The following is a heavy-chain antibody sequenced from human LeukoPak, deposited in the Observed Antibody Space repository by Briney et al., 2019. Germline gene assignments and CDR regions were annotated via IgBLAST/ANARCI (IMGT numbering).Heavy chain of an antibody. J-gene: IGHJ4*02. D-gene: IGHD3-9*01. CDR2: INPNSGGT. CDR3: ARARTYYDILTGYYPLYYFDY. Sequence: ASVKVSCKASGYTFTGYYMHWVRQAPGQGLEWMGWINPNSGGTNYAQKFQGRVTMTRDTSISTAYMELSRLRSDDTAVHYCARARTYYDILTGYYPLYYFDYWGQGTLVTVSS. V-gene: IGHV1-2*02. CDR1: GYTFTGYY.